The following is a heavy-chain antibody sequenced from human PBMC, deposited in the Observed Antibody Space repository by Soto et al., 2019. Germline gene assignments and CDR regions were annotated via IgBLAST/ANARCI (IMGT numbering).Heavy chain of an antibody. CDR1: GDSISRGGYS. J-gene: IGHJ6*02. Sequence: PSETLSLTCAVSGDSISRGGYSWTWIRQPPGKALEWIGNIYDSGSTSYNPSLKSRVTISVDRSKSQFSLKLTSVTAADTAVYFCARGSSSYYDYGMDVWGQGTTVTVSS. CDR3: ARGSSSYYDYGMDV. V-gene: IGHV4-30-2*01. D-gene: IGHD6-6*01. CDR2: IYDSGST.